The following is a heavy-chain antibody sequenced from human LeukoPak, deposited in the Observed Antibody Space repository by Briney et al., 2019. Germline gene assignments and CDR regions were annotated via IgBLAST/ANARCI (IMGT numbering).Heavy chain of an antibody. Sequence: GGSLRLSCAASGFTFSSYGMHWVRQAPGKGLEWVAVISYDGSNKYYADSVKGRFTISRDNAKNTLYLQMNSLRAEDTAVYYCARVTITMVRGVTTFYFDYWGQGTLVTVSS. CDR1: GFTFSSYG. V-gene: IGHV3-30*03. J-gene: IGHJ4*02. CDR2: ISYDGSNK. D-gene: IGHD3-10*01. CDR3: ARVTITMVRGVTTFYFDY.